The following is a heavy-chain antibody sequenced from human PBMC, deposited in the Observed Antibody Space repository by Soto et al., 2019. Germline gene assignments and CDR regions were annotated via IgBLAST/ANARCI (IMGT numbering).Heavy chain of an antibody. D-gene: IGHD3-10*01. Sequence: GGSLRLSCAASGFTFSSYAMHWVRQAPGKGLEWVAVISYDGSNKYYADSVKGRFTISRDNSKNTLYLQMNSLGAEDTAVYYCARDGITMLPGAPFDYWGPGTLVTVSS. CDR3: ARDGITMLPGAPFDY. J-gene: IGHJ4*02. CDR2: ISYDGSNK. V-gene: IGHV3-30-3*01. CDR1: GFTFSSYA.